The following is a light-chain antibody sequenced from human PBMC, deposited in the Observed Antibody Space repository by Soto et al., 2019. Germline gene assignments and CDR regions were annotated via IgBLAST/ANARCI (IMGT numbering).Light chain of an antibody. V-gene: IGKV3-15*01. CDR2: GAS. J-gene: IGKJ1*01. Sequence: EVVLTPSQATLSLSPAARASLPCRASQSVSSYLAWYQQKPGQAPRLLIYGASGRASGVPARFSGSGSGTEFTLTISRLQSEDSAVYYCQQFNNWPTFGQGTKVDIK. CDR1: QSVSSY. CDR3: QQFNNWPT.